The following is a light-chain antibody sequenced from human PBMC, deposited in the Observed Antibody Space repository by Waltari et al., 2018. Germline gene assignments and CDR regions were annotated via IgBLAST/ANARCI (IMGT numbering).Light chain of an antibody. V-gene: IGKV3-20*01. Sequence: VLTQSPGTLSLFPGEIATLSCRASQGVSRSLAWYQQKPGQARRLLTYGASSRATAVPDRFSGSGAGTDFSLTISRLAPGDFAVYYCQHYVRLPVTFGQGTKVEI. CDR1: QGVSRS. J-gene: IGKJ1*01. CDR3: QHYVRLPVT. CDR2: GAS.